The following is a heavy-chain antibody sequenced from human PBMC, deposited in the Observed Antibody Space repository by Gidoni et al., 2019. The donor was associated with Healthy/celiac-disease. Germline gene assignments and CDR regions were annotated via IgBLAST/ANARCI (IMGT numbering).Heavy chain of an antibody. CDR1: GGSFSGYY. CDR3: ARRVGLLGWFDP. V-gene: IGHV4-34*01. D-gene: IGHD2-15*01. CDR2: INHSGST. J-gene: IGHJ5*02. Sequence: QVQLQQWGAGLLKPSETLSLTCAVYGGSFSGYYWSWIRQPPGKGLEWIGEINHSGSTNYNPSLKSRVTISVDTSKIQFSLKLSSVTAADTAVYYCARRVGLLGWFDPWGQGTLVTVSS.